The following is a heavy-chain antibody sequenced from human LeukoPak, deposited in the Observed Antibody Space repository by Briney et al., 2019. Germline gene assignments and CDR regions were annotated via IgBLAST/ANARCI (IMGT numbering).Heavy chain of an antibody. CDR1: GGSTSSSSFY. D-gene: IGHD3-22*01. V-gene: IGHV4-39*01. CDR3: ARLRAYYYDSSGYYNFDF. CDR2: ISYSGRT. J-gene: IGHJ4*02. Sequence: SETLSLTCTVSGGSTSSSSFYWGWIRQPPGKGLECIGRISYSGRTYYNPSLQSRVTISVDTSKNQFSLRLSSVTAADTAVYYCARLRAYYYDSSGYYNFDFWGQGTLVSVSS.